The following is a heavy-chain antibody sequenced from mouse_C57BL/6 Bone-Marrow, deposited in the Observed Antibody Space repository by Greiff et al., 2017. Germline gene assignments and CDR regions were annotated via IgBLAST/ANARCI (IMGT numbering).Heavy chain of an antibody. Sequence: VQLKESGPELVKPGASVKISCKASGYSFTGYYMHWVKQSHGNILDWIGYIYPYNGVSSYNQKFKGKATLTVDKSSSTAYMELRSLTSEDSAVYYCARASNWDRNYFDYWGQGTTLTVSS. CDR3: ARASNWDRNYFDY. V-gene: IGHV1-31*01. J-gene: IGHJ2*01. D-gene: IGHD4-1*01. CDR1: GYSFTGYY. CDR2: IYPYNGVS.